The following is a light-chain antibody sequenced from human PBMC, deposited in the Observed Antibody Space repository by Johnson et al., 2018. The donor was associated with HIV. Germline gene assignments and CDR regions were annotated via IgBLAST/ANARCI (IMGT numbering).Light chain of an antibody. Sequence: QSVLTQPPSVSAAPGQKVTIPCSGSSSNIGNNYVSWYQQLPGTAPKLLIYENNKRPSGIPDRFSGSKSGTSATLGITGLPNGDEADYYCGTWDSSLSAYVFGTGTKVTVL. V-gene: IGLV1-51*02. J-gene: IGLJ1*01. CDR3: GTWDSSLSAYV. CDR1: SSNIGNNY. CDR2: ENN.